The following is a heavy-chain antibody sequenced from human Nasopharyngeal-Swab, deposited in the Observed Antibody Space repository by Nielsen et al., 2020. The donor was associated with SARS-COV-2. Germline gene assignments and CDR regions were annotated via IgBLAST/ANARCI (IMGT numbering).Heavy chain of an antibody. CDR2: IKQDGSEK. CDR3: ARRAGYSSSWLYYYYYYMDV. Sequence: GESLKISCAASGFTFSSYWMSWVRQAPGKGLEWVANIKQDGSEKYYVDSVKGRFTIPRDNAKNSLYLQMNSLRAEDTAVYYCARRAGYSSSWLYYYYYYMDVWGKGTTVTVSS. J-gene: IGHJ6*03. D-gene: IGHD6-13*01. CDR1: GFTFSSYW. V-gene: IGHV3-7*01.